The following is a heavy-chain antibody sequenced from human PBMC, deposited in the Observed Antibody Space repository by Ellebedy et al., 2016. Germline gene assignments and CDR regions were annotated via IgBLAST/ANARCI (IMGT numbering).Heavy chain of an antibody. CDR2: ISSSSGTI. J-gene: IGHJ6*04. Sequence: GGSLRLXXAASGFTFSSHSMNWVRQAPGKGLEWVSHISSSSGTIYYADSVKGRFTISRDNAMNSLYLQMNSLRDEDTAVYYCSIHCSSTTCRSLMDVWGKGTTVTVSA. V-gene: IGHV3-48*02. D-gene: IGHD2-2*01. CDR1: GFTFSSHS. CDR3: SIHCSSTTCRSLMDV.